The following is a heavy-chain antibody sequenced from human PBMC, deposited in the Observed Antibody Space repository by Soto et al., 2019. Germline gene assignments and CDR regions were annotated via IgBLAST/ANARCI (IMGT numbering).Heavy chain of an antibody. Sequence: SETLSLTCTVSGGSISSSSYYWGWIRQPPGKGLEWIGSIYYSGSTNYNPSLKSRVTISVDTSKNQFSLKLSSVTAADTAVYYCARALDYGDYADYFDYWGQGTLVTVSS. CDR1: GGSISSSSYY. J-gene: IGHJ4*02. V-gene: IGHV4-39*07. D-gene: IGHD4-17*01. CDR3: ARALDYGDYADYFDY. CDR2: IYYSGST.